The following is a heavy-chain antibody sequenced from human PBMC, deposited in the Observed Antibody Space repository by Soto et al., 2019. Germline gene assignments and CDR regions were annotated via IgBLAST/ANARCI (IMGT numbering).Heavy chain of an antibody. J-gene: IGHJ3*01. CDR1: GGSVISSSW. CDR2: IYHAGSP. CDR3: ARGSSFRGDFDV. D-gene: IGHD2-21*01. V-gene: IGHV4-4*02. Sequence: SETLSLTCGVSGGSVISSSWWTWVRQSPEKGLEWIGEIYHAGSPNYNPSFQSRINISLDRSKNTFSLRLTSVTAADAAIYYCARGSSFRGDFDVWGQGTAVTVSS.